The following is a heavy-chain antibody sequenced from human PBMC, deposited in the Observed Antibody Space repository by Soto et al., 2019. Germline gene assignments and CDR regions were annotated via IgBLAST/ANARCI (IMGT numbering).Heavy chain of an antibody. Sequence: GASVKVSCKASGGTFSSYAISWVRQAPGQGLEWMGGITPIFGTANYAQKFQGRVTITADESTSTAYMELSSLRSEDTAVYYCATDYGGNSVFAFDIWGQGTMVTVSS. CDR2: ITPIFGTA. CDR1: GGTFSSYA. V-gene: IGHV1-69*13. D-gene: IGHD4-17*01. J-gene: IGHJ3*02. CDR3: ATDYGGNSVFAFDI.